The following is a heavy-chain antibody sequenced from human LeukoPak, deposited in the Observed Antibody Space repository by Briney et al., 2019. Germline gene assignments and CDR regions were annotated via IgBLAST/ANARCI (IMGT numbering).Heavy chain of an antibody. D-gene: IGHD1-20*01. CDR2: INQDGTQK. V-gene: IGHV3-7*01. J-gene: IGHJ6*03. Sequence: PGGSLRLSCEASGFSFSNSWMNWVRQAPGKGLEWVANINQDGTQKYFVDSIKGRITISRDNAKNSLYLQMNSLRAEDTAVYYCARNPGVTAGRGYYYYMDVWGKGTTVTVSS. CDR3: ARNPGVTAGRGYYYYMDV. CDR1: GFSFSNSW.